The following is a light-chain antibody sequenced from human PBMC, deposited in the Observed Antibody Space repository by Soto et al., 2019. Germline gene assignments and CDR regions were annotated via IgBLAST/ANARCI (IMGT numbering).Light chain of an antibody. CDR3: AAWDASLSACV. Sequence: QSVLTQPPSASGTVGQVVTISCSGGDSNIGSNSVYWYQHLPRMAPKLLIYYNNQRPSGVPDRFSGSRSGTSASLAIVGLRSEDEAVYYCAAWDASLSACVFGNGTKVTLL. CDR2: YNN. CDR1: DSNIGSNS. V-gene: IGLV1-47*02. J-gene: IGLJ1*01.